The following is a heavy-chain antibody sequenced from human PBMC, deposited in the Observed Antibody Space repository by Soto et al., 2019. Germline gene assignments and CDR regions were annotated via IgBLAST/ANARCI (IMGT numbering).Heavy chain of an antibody. CDR3: ARDRPWRVPTRNYGMDG. V-gene: IGHV3-53*01. D-gene: IGHD5-12*01. CDR1: GFTVSSNY. CDR2: ICSGGST. Sequence: GGSLRLSCAASGFTVSSNYMSWVRQAPGKGLEWVSVICSGGSTYYADSVKGRFTISRDNSKNTLYLQMNSLRAEDTAVYYCARDRPWRVPTRNYGMDGWGQGTTGNVSS. J-gene: IGHJ6*02.